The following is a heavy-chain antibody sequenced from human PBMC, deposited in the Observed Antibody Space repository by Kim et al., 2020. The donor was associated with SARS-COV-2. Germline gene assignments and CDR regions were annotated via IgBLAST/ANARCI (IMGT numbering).Heavy chain of an antibody. D-gene: IGHD3-10*02. CDR3: AGHVRGSRSWYFDL. CDR2: IYYSGST. Sequence: SETLSLTCTVSGGSISSYYWSWIRQPPGKGLEWIGYIYYSGSTNYNPSLKSRVTISVDPSKNQFSLKLSSVTAADTAVYYCAGHVRGSRSWYFDLWGRGTLVTVSA. J-gene: IGHJ2*01. V-gene: IGHV4-59*08. CDR1: GGSISSYY.